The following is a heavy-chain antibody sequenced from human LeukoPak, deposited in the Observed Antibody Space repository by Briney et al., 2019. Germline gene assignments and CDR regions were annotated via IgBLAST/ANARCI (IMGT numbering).Heavy chain of an antibody. J-gene: IGHJ4*02. CDR3: ATKGGFEATIGTNIDY. CDR1: GGTFSSYA. CDR2: ILPIFGTA. Sequence: SVKVSCKASGGTFSSYAISWVRQAPGQGLEWMGGILPIFGTANYAQKFQGRVTITADESTSTAYMELSSLRSEDTAVYYCATKGGFEATIGTNIDYWGQGTLVTVSS. D-gene: IGHD5-12*01. V-gene: IGHV1-69*01.